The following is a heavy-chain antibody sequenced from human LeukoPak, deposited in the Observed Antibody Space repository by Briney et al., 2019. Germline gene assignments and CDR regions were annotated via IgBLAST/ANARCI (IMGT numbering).Heavy chain of an antibody. CDR2: TYYRSKWYN. D-gene: IGHD5-24*01. CDR1: GDSVSSNSVA. CDR3: ARGGRRDGYNYVGDFDY. V-gene: IGHV6-1*01. J-gene: IGHJ4*02. Sequence: SQTLSLTCAISGDSVSSNSVAWNWIRQSPSRGLEWLGRTYYRSKWYNDYAVSVKSRITINPDTSKNQFSLQLNSVTPEDTAVYYCARGGRRDGYNYVGDFDYWAREPWSPSPQ.